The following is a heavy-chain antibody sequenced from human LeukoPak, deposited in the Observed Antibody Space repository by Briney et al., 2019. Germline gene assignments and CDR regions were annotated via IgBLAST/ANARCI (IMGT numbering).Heavy chain of an antibody. J-gene: IGHJ4*02. CDR3: ARPRGVHDSSGLSDFDY. CDR2: IYHSGST. D-gene: IGHD3-22*01. V-gene: IGHV4-38-2*02. Sequence: PSETLSLTCTVSGGSISSGYYWGWIRQPPGKGLEWIGSIYHSGSTYYNPSLKSRVTISVDTSKNQFSLKLSSVTAADTAVYYCARPRGVHDSSGLSDFDYWGQGTLVTVSS. CDR1: GGSISSGYY.